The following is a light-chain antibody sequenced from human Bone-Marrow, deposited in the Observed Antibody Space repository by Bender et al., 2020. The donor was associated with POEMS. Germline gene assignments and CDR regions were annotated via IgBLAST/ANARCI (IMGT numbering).Light chain of an antibody. CDR2: EDN. Sequence: SYDLTQPPSVSVSPGQTASITCSGDTLGDKFASWYQQKPGQSPSLVIYEDNKRPPAIPDRFSGSKSDTSASLAISGLRSEDEAEYYCATWDDSLSGPVFGGGTKVTVL. V-gene: IGLV3-1*01. CDR1: TLGDKF. CDR3: ATWDDSLSGPV. J-gene: IGLJ2*01.